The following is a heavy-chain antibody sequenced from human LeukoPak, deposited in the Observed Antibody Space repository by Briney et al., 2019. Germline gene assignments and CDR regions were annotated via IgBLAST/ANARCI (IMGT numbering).Heavy chain of an antibody. CDR3: ARGNSGGDYYYLDG. CDR2: IYRSGST. D-gene: IGHD6-19*01. Sequence: SETLSLTCTVSAYSISRGYYWDWIRQPPGKGLEWIGTIYRSGSTYYNPSLNDRVTISLDTSKNQFFLKLRSVAATDTAVYYCARGNSGGDYYYLDGWGKGTTVTVSS. CDR1: AYSISRGYY. V-gene: IGHV4-38-2*02. J-gene: IGHJ6*03.